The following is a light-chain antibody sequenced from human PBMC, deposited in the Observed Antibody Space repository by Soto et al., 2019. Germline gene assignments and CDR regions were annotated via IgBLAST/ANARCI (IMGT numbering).Light chain of an antibody. CDR1: QSMSRW. J-gene: IGKJ1*01. Sequence: DIQMTQSPSTLSASVGDRVSIPCRASQSMSRWLAWYQQQAGKAPKLLIYKASSLQNGVPSRFSGSGAGTDFTLTISSLQPDDVATYYCQQYNSYWTFGQGTKVDIK. CDR3: QQYNSYWT. V-gene: IGKV1-5*03. CDR2: KAS.